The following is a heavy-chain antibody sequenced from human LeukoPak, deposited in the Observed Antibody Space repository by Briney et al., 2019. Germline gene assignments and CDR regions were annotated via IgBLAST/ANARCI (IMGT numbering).Heavy chain of an antibody. CDR1: GFTFSKYG. D-gene: IGHD1-14*01. V-gene: IGHV3-30*02. Sequence: PGGSLRLSCAASGFTFSKYGMHWVRQAPGEGLEWVTFIRYDGINKYYADSVKGRFTISRDNSKNTLYLQMNSLRAEGTAVYYCAKDISSDWFDPWGQGTLVTVSS. CDR3: AKDISSDWFDP. CDR2: IRYDGINK. J-gene: IGHJ5*02.